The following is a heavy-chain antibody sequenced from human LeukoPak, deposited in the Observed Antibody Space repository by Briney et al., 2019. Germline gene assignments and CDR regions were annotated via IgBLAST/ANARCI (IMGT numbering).Heavy chain of an antibody. CDR2: ISSSSSYT. D-gene: IGHD3-9*01. V-gene: IGHV3-11*05. J-gene: IGHJ4*02. Sequence: PGGSLRLSCAASGFTFSDYYMSWIRQAPGKGLEWVSYISSSSSYTNYADSVKGRFTISRDNAKNSLYLQMNSLRAEDTAVYYCARDGPQGGVLRYFDWISQNPLDYWGQGTLVTVSS. CDR3: ARDGPQGGVLRYFDWISQNPLDY. CDR1: GFTFSDYY.